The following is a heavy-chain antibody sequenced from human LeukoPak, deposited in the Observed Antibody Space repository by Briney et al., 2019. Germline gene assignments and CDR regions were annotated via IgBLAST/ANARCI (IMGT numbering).Heavy chain of an antibody. V-gene: IGHV4-39*07. D-gene: IGHD6-13*01. CDR3: AREWQQLPDAFDI. CDR1: GGSISSSSYY. CDR2: IYYSGST. J-gene: IGHJ3*02. Sequence: SETLSLTCTVSGGSISSSSYYWGWIRQPPGKGLEWIGSIYYSGSTYCNPSLKSRVTISVDTSKNQFSLKLSSVTAADTAVYYCAREWQQLPDAFDIWGQGTMVTVSS.